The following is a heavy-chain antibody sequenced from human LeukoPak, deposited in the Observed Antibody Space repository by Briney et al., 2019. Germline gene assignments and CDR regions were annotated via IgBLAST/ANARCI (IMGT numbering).Heavy chain of an antibody. D-gene: IGHD5-18*01. CDR2: INSDGSTT. V-gene: IGHV3-74*01. CDR3: ARDRASDTAKPFDY. Sequence: GGSLRLSCAASGLTFSSYWMHWVRQAPGKGLVWVSRINSDGSTTNYADSVKGRFTVSRDNAKNTLYLQMSSLRAEDTAVYYCARDRASDTAKPFDYWGQGTLVTVSS. CDR1: GLTFSSYW. J-gene: IGHJ4*02.